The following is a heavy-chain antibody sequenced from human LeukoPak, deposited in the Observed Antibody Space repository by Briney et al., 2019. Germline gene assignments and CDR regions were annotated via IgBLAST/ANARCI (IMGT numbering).Heavy chain of an antibody. CDR1: GFTFSSYE. D-gene: IGHD2-15*01. J-gene: IGHJ6*04. V-gene: IGHV3-48*03. CDR2: ISSSGSTI. Sequence: GGSLRLSCAASGFTFSSYEMNWVRQAPGKGLEWVSYISSSGSTIYYADSVKGRFTISRDNAKNSLYLQMNSLRAEDTAVYYCARVMLLGLDIVVVVAATVPRDYYYGMDVWGKGTTVTVSS. CDR3: ARVMLLGLDIVVVVAATVPRDYYYGMDV.